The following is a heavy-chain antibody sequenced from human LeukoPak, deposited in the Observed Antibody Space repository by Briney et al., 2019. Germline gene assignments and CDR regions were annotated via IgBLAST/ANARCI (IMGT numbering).Heavy chain of an antibody. V-gene: IGHV3-48*04. Sequence: GGSLRLSCTASGFTFSSYSMNWVRQAPGKGLEWVSYISSSGSTIYYADSVKGRFTISRDNAKNSLYLQMNSLRAEDTAVYYCANRNYYDSSGYAFDIWGQGTMVTVSS. CDR2: ISSSGSTI. CDR3: ANRNYYDSSGYAFDI. CDR1: GFTFSSYS. J-gene: IGHJ3*02. D-gene: IGHD3-22*01.